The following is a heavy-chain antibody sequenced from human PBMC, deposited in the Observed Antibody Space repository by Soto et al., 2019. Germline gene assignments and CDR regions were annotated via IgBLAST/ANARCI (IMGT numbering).Heavy chain of an antibody. J-gene: IGHJ6*02. CDR1: GFTFSSYG. V-gene: IGHV3-30*18. CDR2: ISYDGSNK. CDR3: AKDGSNCGMDV. D-gene: IGHD2-15*01. Sequence: PGGSLRLSCAASGFTFSSYGMHWVRQAPGKGLEWVAVISYDGSNKYYADSVKGRFTISRDNSKNTLYLQMNSLRAEDTAVYYCAKDGSNCGMDVWGQGTTVTVPS.